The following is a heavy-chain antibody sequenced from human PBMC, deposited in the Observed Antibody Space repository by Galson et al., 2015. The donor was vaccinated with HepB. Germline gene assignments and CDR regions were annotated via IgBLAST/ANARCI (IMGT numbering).Heavy chain of an antibody. CDR1: GFSLSTSGMC. Sequence: PALVKPTQTLTLTCTFSGFSLSTSGMCVSWIRQPPGKALGWLARIDWDDDKYYSTSLKTRLTISKDTSKNQVVLTMTNMDPVDTATYYCARMSSAYYDSSGSRTSNYYYYGMDVWGQGTTVTVSS. D-gene: IGHD3-22*01. CDR3: ARMSSAYYDSSGSRTSNYYYYGMDV. J-gene: IGHJ6*02. V-gene: IGHV2-70*11. CDR2: IDWDDDK.